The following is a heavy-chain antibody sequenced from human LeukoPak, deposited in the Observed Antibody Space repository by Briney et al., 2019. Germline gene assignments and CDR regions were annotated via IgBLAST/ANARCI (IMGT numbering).Heavy chain of an antibody. Sequence: PGGSLRLSCTASGFTFSDYYMSWIRQAPGKGLEWVSYISSSGSTVYYADSVKGRFTISRDNAKNSLYLQMSSLRAEDTAVYYCARVLYSSSWLDYWGQGTLVTVSS. D-gene: IGHD6-13*01. CDR2: ISSSGSTV. V-gene: IGHV3-11*01. CDR1: GFTFSDYY. CDR3: ARVLYSSSWLDY. J-gene: IGHJ4*02.